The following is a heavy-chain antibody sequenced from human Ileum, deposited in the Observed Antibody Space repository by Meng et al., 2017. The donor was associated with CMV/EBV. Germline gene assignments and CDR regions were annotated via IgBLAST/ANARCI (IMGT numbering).Heavy chain of an antibody. CDR3: VHRYSSSSGQVS. D-gene: IGHD6-6*01. V-gene: IGHV2-5*02. CDR1: GFSLTTNVES. J-gene: IGHJ5*02. CDR2: IHGGGGK. Sequence: ITWKESSPTLVKPTQTLTLTCTFSGFSLTTNVESVGWIREPPGKAREWLALIHGGGGKQYSPSLQSRLTATRDTAKNQVVLTMTNMDPVDTATYYCVHRYSSSSGQVSWGQGTLVTVSS.